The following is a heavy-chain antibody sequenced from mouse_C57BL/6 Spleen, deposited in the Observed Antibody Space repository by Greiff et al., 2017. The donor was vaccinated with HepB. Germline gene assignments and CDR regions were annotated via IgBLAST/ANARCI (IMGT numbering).Heavy chain of an antibody. CDR2: ISDGGSYT. Sequence: DVMLVESGGGLVKPGGSLKLSCAASGFTFSSYAMSWVRQTPEKRLEWVATISDGGSYTYYPDNVKGRVTISRDNAKNNLYLQMSHLKSEDTAMYYGARVDDGYPAWCAYWGQGTLVTVSA. J-gene: IGHJ3*01. CDR1: GFTFSSYA. CDR3: ARVDDGYPAWCAY. D-gene: IGHD2-3*01. V-gene: IGHV5-4*03.